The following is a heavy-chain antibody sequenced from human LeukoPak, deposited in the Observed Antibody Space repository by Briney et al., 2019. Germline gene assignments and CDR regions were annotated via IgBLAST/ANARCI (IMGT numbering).Heavy chain of an antibody. V-gene: IGHV3-53*01. CDR2: IYSGGST. J-gene: IGHJ4*02. CDR3: AVGSHYYDSSGYLDY. D-gene: IGHD3-22*01. Sequence: GGSLRLSCAASGFTVSSNYMSWVRQAPGKGLEWVSVIYSGGSTYYADSVKGRFIISRDNSKNTLYLQMNSLRAEDTAVYYCAVGSHYYDSSGYLDYWGQGTLVTVSS. CDR1: GFTVSSNY.